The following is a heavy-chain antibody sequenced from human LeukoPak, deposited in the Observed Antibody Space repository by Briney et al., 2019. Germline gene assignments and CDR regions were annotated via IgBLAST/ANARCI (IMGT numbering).Heavy chain of an antibody. Sequence: GGSLRLSCAASGFTFNNYGLHWVRQAPGKGLEWVAIIWYDGSNKYYADSVKGRFTISRDNSKNTLYLQMNSLRAEDTAVYYCANLAVARLFDYWGQGTLVTVSS. CDR1: GFTFNNYG. V-gene: IGHV3-33*06. CDR3: ANLAVARLFDY. J-gene: IGHJ4*02. CDR2: IWYDGSNK. D-gene: IGHD6-19*01.